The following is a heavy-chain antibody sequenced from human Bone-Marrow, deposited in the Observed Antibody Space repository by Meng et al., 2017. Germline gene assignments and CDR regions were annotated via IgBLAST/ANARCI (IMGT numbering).Heavy chain of an antibody. V-gene: IGHV4-4*02. CDR3: GRDQGRELINH. J-gene: IGHJ4*02. CDR2: VYHRGDT. D-gene: IGHD1-7*01. CDR1: GDSISSDIW. Sequence: QVRPHESGPGLVMPSGNLSLTCTVSGDSISSDIWWSWVRQPPGKGLEWIGKVYHRGDTNYNPSLKSRVDISVDKSKNQFYLSLFSVTAADTAVYYCGRDQGRELINHWGQGTLVTVSS.